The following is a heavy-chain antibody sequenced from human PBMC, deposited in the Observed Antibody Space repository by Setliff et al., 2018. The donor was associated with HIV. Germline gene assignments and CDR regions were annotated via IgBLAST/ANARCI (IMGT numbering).Heavy chain of an antibody. CDR3: ARDSVAGAQKAADMDV. Sequence: AGGSLRLSCAASGFTLSSYWMTWVRQAPGKGLEWVANIKQDGSEKYYVDSAKGRFTISRDNAKNSLYLQMNSLRVEDTAVYYCARDSVAGAQKAADMDVWGKGTRSPSP. D-gene: IGHD6-19*01. CDR1: GFTLSSYW. V-gene: IGHV3-7*03. CDR2: IKQDGSEK. J-gene: IGHJ6*03.